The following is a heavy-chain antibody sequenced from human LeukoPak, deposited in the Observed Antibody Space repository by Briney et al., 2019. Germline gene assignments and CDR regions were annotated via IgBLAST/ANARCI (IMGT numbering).Heavy chain of an antibody. CDR2: ISGSGGST. J-gene: IGHJ4*02. CDR3: AKEGTRITMVRGVRDHDY. Sequence: GGSLRLSCAASGFTFSSYAMSWVRQAPGKGLEWVSAISGSGGSTYYADSVKGRFTISRDNSKNTLYLQMNSLRAEDTAVYYCAKEGTRITMVRGVRDHDYWGQETLVTVSS. V-gene: IGHV3-23*01. D-gene: IGHD3-10*01. CDR1: GFTFSSYA.